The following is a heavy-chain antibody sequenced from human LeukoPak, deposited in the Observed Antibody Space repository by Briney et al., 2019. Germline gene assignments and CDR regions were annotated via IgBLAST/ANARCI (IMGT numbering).Heavy chain of an antibody. V-gene: IGHV3-74*01. Sequence: PGGSLRLSCAASGFTFSSYWMHWVRQAPGKGLVWVSRINSDGSSTSYADTVKGRFTMSRDNAKNTLYLQMNSLRAEDTAVYYCARVWFGELFRYFDYWGQGTLVTVSS. J-gene: IGHJ4*02. CDR1: GFTFSSYW. D-gene: IGHD3-10*01. CDR3: ARVWFGELFRYFDY. CDR2: INSDGSST.